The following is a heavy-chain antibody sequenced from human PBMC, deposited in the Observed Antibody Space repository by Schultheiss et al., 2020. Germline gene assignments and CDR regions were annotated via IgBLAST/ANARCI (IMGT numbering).Heavy chain of an antibody. CDR2: MYHSGST. CDR1: GYSISSGYY. D-gene: IGHD3-10*01. V-gene: IGHV4-38-2*02. CDR3: AREMGRDWYFDL. J-gene: IGHJ2*01. Sequence: SQTLSLTCAVSGYSISSGYYWGWIRQPPGKGLEWIGSMYHSGSTHYNPSLKSRVTISVDTSKNQFSLKLSSVTAADTAVYYCAREMGRDWYFDLWGRGTLVTVSS.